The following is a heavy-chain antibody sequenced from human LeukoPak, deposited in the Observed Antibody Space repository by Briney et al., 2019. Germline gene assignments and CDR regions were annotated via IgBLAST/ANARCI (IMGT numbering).Heavy chain of an antibody. CDR1: GGSISSNNYY. V-gene: IGHV4-39*01. J-gene: IGHJ4*02. CDR2: INYSGKT. CDR3: ASVNSGYDYAVDY. Sequence: SSEILSLTCTVSGGSISSNNYYWGWIRQPPGKGLEWIGSINYSGKTSYNPSLRSRVTISVDTSKNQFSLRLSSVTAADTAVFYCASVNSGYDYAVDYWGRGTLVTVSS. D-gene: IGHD5-12*01.